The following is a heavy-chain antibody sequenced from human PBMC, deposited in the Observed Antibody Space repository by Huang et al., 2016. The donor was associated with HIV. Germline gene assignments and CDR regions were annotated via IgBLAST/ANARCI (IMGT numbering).Heavy chain of an antibody. D-gene: IGHD4-17*01. CDR1: GFTFSNYP. CDR3: ARDVLRGLGYFDV. CDR2: ISYDDGSTT. V-gene: IGHV3-30-3*01. J-gene: IGHJ2*01. Sequence: QVQLVESGGGVVQPGGSLRLACAASGFTFSNYPMHWVRQAPGKGLAGVAVISYDDGSTTYFADYVKGRFTISRDNSKSKVYLQMSSLRADDTAVFYCARDVLRGLGYFDVWGRGTLVTVSS.